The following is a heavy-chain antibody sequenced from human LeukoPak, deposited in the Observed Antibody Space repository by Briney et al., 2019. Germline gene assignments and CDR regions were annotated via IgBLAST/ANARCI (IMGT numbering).Heavy chain of an antibody. D-gene: IGHD6-6*01. CDR1: GFTFSSYW. V-gene: IGHV3-7*03. J-gene: IGHJ4*02. Sequence: GGSLRLSCAASGFTFSSYWMSWVRQAPGKGLEWVANIKQDGSEKYYVDSVKGRFTISRDNAKNTLYLQMNSLRAEDTAVYYCAKASSIAARPKYFDYWGQGTLVTVSS. CDR3: AKASSIAARPKYFDY. CDR2: IKQDGSEK.